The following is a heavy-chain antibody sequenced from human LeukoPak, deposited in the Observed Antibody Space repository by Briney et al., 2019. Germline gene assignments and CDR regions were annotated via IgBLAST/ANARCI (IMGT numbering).Heavy chain of an antibody. V-gene: IGHV1-2*02. Sequence: GSSVKVSCKASVYTFTGYYMHWVRQAPAQGLEWMGWINPHSGGTNYAHKFQGRVTMTRDTSISTAYLELSRLRSDDTAVYYCARGRILEWLRWDNYWFDPWGQGTLVTVSS. CDR3: ARGRILEWLRWDNYWFDP. CDR2: INPHSGGT. D-gene: IGHD3-3*01. J-gene: IGHJ5*02. CDR1: VYTFTGYY.